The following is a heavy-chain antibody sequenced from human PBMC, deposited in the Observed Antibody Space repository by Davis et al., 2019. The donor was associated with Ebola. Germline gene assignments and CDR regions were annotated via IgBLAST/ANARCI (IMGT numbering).Heavy chain of an antibody. CDR2: IFPGDSDT. CDR1: GYSFTSYW. V-gene: IGHV5-51*01. Sequence: GESLKISCKGSGYSFTSYWIGWVRQMPEKGLECMGIIFPGDSDTRYSPSFQGQVTISADKSISTAYLQWSSLKASDTAMYYCARGTDGYNPGGYFDSWGQGTLVTVSS. CDR3: ARGTDGYNPGGYFDS. D-gene: IGHD5-24*01. J-gene: IGHJ4*02.